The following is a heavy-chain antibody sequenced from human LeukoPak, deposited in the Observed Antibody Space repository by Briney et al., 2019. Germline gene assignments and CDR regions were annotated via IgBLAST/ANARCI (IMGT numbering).Heavy chain of an antibody. J-gene: IGHJ6*03. Sequence: SETLSLTCTVSGCSISSHYWIWIRQSPEKGLEWVGDITSSGSTGYNPALRRRVTISLDTSKKQFSLKQITVTAADTAVYYCARGALRGFYAFFYMDVWGKGTTVTVSS. CDR3: ARGALRGFYAFFYMDV. CDR2: ITSSGST. CDR1: GCSISSHY. V-gene: IGHV4-59*11. D-gene: IGHD5/OR15-5a*01.